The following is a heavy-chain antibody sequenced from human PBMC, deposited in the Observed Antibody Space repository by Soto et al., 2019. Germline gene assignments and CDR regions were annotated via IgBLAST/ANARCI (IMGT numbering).Heavy chain of an antibody. CDR2: INDSGST. V-gene: IGHV4-34*01. D-gene: IGHD2-2*02. CDR3: ARGGGYCSSTSCYTPMDV. Sequence: PAGTLSLTCAVYGGSFSGYCWSWIRQPPGNGLEWIGEINDSGSTNYNPSLKSRVTISVDTSKNQFSLKLSSVTAADTAVYYCARGGGYCSSTSCYTPMDVWGQGTTVTVFS. CDR1: GGSFSGYC. J-gene: IGHJ6*02.